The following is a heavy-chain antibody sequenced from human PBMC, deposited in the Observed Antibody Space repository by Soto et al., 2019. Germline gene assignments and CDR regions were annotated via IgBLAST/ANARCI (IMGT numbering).Heavy chain of an antibody. D-gene: IGHD4-4*01. J-gene: IGHJ5*02. CDR1: GGSLRGGGYS. CDR3: ARGGDYSDNWFDP. Sequence: QLQLQESGSGLVKPSQTLSLTCAVSGGSLRGGGYSWSWIRQPPGKGLAWIGHIYHSGTTSYNPSLKSRVTMSVDRSNNHVSLTLTSVTAADTAIYYCARGGDYSDNWFDPWGQGTLVTVSS. V-gene: IGHV4-30-2*01. CDR2: IYHSGTT.